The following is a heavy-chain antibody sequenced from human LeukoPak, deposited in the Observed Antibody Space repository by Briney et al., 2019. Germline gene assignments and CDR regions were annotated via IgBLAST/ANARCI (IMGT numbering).Heavy chain of an antibody. CDR2: INPNSGGT. Sequence: ASVKVSCKASGYTFTGYYMHWVRQAPGQGLEWMGWINPNSGGTNYAQKFQGRVTMTRDTSISTAYMELSRLRSDDTAVYYCARDLYYYDSSGPGDYWGQGTLVTVSS. CDR1: GYTFTGYY. D-gene: IGHD3-22*01. CDR3: ARDLYYYDSSGPGDY. V-gene: IGHV1-2*02. J-gene: IGHJ4*02.